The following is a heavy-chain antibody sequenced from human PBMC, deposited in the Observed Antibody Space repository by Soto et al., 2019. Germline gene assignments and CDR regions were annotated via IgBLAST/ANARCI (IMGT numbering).Heavy chain of an antibody. CDR2: ISYDGSNK. V-gene: IGHV3-30*18. J-gene: IGHJ4*02. Sequence: ESGGGVVQPGRSLRLSCAASGFTFSSYGMHWVRQAPGTGLEWVAVISYDGSNKYYADSVKGRFTISRDNSKNTLYLQMNSLRAEDTAVYYCAKAPYGDYADYWGQGTLVTVSS. CDR1: GFTFSSYG. CDR3: AKAPYGDYADY. D-gene: IGHD4-17*01.